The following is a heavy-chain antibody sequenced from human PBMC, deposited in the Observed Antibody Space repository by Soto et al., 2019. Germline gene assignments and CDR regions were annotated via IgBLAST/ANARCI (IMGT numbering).Heavy chain of an antibody. CDR2: ISGSGSST. Sequence: EVQLLESGGGLVQPGGSLRLSCAASGFTFSSYAMSWVRQAPGKGLEWVSAISGSGSSTYYADSVKGRITISRDNSKNKLYLQMNGLRSDDTAVYYCAKDLSGYYGSGSYYCVASLGNYFDYWGQGTLVTVSS. J-gene: IGHJ4*02. V-gene: IGHV3-23*01. CDR1: GFTFSSYA. D-gene: IGHD3-10*01. CDR3: AKDLSGYYGSGSYYCVASLGNYFDY.